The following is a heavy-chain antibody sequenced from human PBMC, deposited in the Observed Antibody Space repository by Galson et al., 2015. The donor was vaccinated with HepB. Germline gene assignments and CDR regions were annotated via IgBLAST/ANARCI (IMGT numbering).Heavy chain of an antibody. D-gene: IGHD3-22*01. CDR3: TRNQIVYVPS. V-gene: IGHV3-74*01. Sequence: SLRLSCAASGFGFSSSWMQWVRRAPGKGLVWVSRINTDGSATSYADSVKGRFTISRDNAKNTLYLQMNSLRVEETAVYYCTRNQIVYVPSWGQGILVTVSS. J-gene: IGHJ5*02. CDR1: GFGFSSSW. CDR2: INTDGSAT.